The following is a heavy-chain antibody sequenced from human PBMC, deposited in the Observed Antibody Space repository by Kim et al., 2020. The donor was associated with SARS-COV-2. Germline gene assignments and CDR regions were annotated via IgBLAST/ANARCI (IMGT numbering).Heavy chain of an antibody. CDR2: ISGSGGST. V-gene: IGHV3-23*01. CDR1: GFTFSSYA. Sequence: GGSLRLSCAASGFTFSSYAMSWVRQAPGKGLEWVSAISGSGGSTYYADSVKGRFTISRDNSKNTLYLQMNSPRAEDTAVYYCAKGSRWSNDYFDYWGQGTLVTVSS. J-gene: IGHJ4*02. D-gene: IGHD2-15*01. CDR3: AKGSRWSNDYFDY.